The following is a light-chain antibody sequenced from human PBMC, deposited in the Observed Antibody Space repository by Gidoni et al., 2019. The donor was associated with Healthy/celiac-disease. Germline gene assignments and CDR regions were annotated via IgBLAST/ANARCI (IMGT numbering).Light chain of an antibody. J-gene: IGLJ1*01. CDR2: SNN. Sequence: QSVLTQPTSASGTPGQRVTISCSGGSSNIGSNTVNWYQQLPGTAPKLLIYSNNQRPSGVPDRFSGSKSGTSASLAISGLQSEDEADYYCAAWDDSLNRVFGTGTKVTVL. V-gene: IGLV1-44*01. CDR3: AAWDDSLNRV. CDR1: SSNIGSNT.